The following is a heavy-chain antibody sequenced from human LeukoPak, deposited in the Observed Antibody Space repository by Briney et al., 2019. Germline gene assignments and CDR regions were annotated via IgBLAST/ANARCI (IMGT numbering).Heavy chain of an antibody. CDR3: AREDGANERPLNFDI. Sequence: GASVKVSCKASGYTFTSYAMNWVRQAPGQGLEWMGWINTNTGNPTYAQGFTGRFVFSLDTSVSTAYLQISSLKAEDTAVYYCAREDGANERPLNFDIWGQGTMVIVSS. D-gene: IGHD4/OR15-4a*01. V-gene: IGHV7-4-1*02. J-gene: IGHJ3*02. CDR2: INTNTGNP. CDR1: GYTFTSYA.